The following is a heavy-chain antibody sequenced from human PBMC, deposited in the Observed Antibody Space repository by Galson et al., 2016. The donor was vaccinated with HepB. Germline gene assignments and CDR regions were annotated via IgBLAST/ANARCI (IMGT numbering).Heavy chain of an antibody. CDR1: GFTFSSYG. CDR2: ISYDGSNK. V-gene: IGHV3-30*18. D-gene: IGHD3-22*01. CDR3: AKDGYYYDSSGYYTYHFDY. Sequence: SLRLSCAAPGFTFSSYGMHWVRQTPGKGLEWVAVISYDGSNKYYADSVKGRFTISRDNSKNTLYLQMNSLRAEDTAVYYCAKDGYYYDSSGYYTYHFDYWGQGTLVTVSS. J-gene: IGHJ4*02.